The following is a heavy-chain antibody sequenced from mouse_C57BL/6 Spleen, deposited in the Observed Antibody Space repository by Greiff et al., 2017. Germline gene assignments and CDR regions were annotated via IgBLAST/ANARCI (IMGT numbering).Heavy chain of an antibody. J-gene: IGHJ2*01. V-gene: IGHV3-6*01. CDR3: ARDVTTVVGYFDY. CDR2: ISYDGSN. D-gene: IGHD1-1*01. Sequence: EVQLKESGPGLVKPSQSLSLTCSVTGYSITSGYYWNWIRQFPGNKLEWMGYISYDGSNNYNPSLKNRISITRDTSKNQFFLKLNSVTTEDTATYYCARDVTTVVGYFDYWGQGTTLTVSS. CDR1: GYSITSGYY.